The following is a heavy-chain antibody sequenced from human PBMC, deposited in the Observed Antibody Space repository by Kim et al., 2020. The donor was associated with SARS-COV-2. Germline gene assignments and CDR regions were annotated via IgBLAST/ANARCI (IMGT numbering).Heavy chain of an antibody. CDR1: GFTFRTYC. Sequence: GGSLRLSCAASGFTFRTYCMHWVRQAPGKGLVWVSRINGDGSTTYYADSVKGRFTISRDNAKNTLYLQVNSLRAEDTAVYYCARGHYDSRRHYYFDSWGQGTLVTVSS. J-gene: IGHJ4*02. D-gene: IGHD3-22*01. CDR2: INGDGSTT. V-gene: IGHV3-74*01. CDR3: ARGHYDSRRHYYFDS.